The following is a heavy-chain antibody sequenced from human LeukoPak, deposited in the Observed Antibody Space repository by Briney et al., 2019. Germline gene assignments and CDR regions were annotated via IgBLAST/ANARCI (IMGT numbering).Heavy chain of an antibody. CDR2: IYYSGST. J-gene: IGHJ4*02. D-gene: IGHD2-15*01. V-gene: IGHV4-59*01. CDR3: ARGLAVGVVASVIDY. Sequence: SETLSLTCTVSGGSISSYYWSWIQQPPGKGLEWIGYIYYSGSTNYNPSLKSRVTISVDTSKNQFSLKLSSVTAADTAVYYCARGLAVGVVASVIDYWGQGTLVTVSS. CDR1: GGSISSYY.